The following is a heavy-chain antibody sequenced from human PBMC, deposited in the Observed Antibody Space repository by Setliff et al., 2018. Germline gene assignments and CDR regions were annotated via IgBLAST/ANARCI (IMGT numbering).Heavy chain of an antibody. D-gene: IGHD2-15*01. CDR2: IISNSLTI. CDR1: GVTVSDAW. CDR3: ARDEVNCSGSKCYSGFDS. Sequence: GGSLRLSCAASGVTVSDAWMGWVRQAPGKGLEWVSYIISNSLTIHYADSVRGRFTVSRDNARNSLYLQMNNLRAEDTAVYYCARDEVNCSGSKCYSGFDSWGQGTLVTVSS. V-gene: IGHV3-48*01. J-gene: IGHJ4*02.